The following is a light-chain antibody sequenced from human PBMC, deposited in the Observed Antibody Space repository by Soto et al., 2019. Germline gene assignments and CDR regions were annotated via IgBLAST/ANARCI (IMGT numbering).Light chain of an antibody. CDR1: QSVSSSY. CDR2: GAS. Sequence: EIVLTQSPGTLSLSPGERATLSCRASQSVSSSYLAWYQQKLGQAPRLLIYGASSRATGIPDRFSGSGSGTDFTLTIIRLEPEDFAVYYCQKYGNSPPLTFGGGTKVEIK. J-gene: IGKJ4*01. CDR3: QKYGNSPPLT. V-gene: IGKV3-20*01.